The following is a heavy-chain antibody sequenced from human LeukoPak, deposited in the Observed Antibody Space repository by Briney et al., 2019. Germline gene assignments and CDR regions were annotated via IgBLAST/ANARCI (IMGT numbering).Heavy chain of an antibody. CDR3: ARLGVCIVGATFDY. CDR1: GGSISSSSYY. CDR2: IYYSGST. J-gene: IGHJ4*02. Sequence: PSETLSLTCTVSGGSISSSSYYWGWIRQPPGKGLEWIGSIYYSGSTYYNPSLKSRVTISVDTSKNQFSLKLSSVTAADTAVYYCARLGVCIVGATFDYWGQGTLVTVSS. D-gene: IGHD1-26*01. V-gene: IGHV4-39*01.